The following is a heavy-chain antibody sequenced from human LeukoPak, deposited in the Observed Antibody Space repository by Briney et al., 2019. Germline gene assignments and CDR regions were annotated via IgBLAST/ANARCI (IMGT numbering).Heavy chain of an antibody. CDR1: GFTFSSYA. Sequence: GGSLRLSCAASGFTFSSYAMSWVRQAPGKGLEWVSAISGSGGSTHYADSVKGRFTISRDNSKNTLHLQMNSLRAEDTALYYCAKWSRNSIYYFDYWGQGTLVTVSS. D-gene: IGHD4-23*01. CDR2: ISGSGGST. CDR3: AKWSRNSIYYFDY. V-gene: IGHV3-23*01. J-gene: IGHJ4*02.